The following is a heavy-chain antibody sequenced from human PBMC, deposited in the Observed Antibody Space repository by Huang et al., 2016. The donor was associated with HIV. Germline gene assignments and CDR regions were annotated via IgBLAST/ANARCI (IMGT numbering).Heavy chain of an antibody. J-gene: IGHJ2*01. V-gene: IGHV3-30-3*01. CDR3: ARDVLRGLGYFDV. CDR2: ISYDDGSTT. Sequence: QVQLVESGGGVVQPGGSLRLACAASGFTFSNYPMHGVRQDPGKGLEWWAFISYDDGSTTYFADSVKGRFTISRDNSKNTVYLQMSSLRADDTAVFYCARDVLRGLGYFDVWGRDTLVTVSS. CDR1: GFTFSNYP. D-gene: IGHD4-17*01.